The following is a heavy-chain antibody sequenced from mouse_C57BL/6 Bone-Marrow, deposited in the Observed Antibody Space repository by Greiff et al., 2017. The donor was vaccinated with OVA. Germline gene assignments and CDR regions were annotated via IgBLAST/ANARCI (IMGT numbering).Heavy chain of an antibody. V-gene: IGHV8-12*01. D-gene: IGHD2-4*01. CDR1: GFSLSTSGMG. Sequence: QVTLKECGPGILQSSQTLSLTCSFSGFSLSTSGMGVSWIRQPSGKGLEWLAHIYWDDDKRYNPSLKSRLTISKDTSRNQVFLKITSVDTADTATYYCARRWGLRRGYYFDYWGQGTTLTVSS. CDR3: ARRWGLRRGYYFDY. J-gene: IGHJ2*01. CDR2: IYWDDDK.